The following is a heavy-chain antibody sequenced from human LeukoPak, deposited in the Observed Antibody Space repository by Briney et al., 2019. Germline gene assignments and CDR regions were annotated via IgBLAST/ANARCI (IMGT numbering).Heavy chain of an antibody. Sequence: PGGSLRLSCAASGFTFSSYNMNWVRQAPGQGLEWVSSITSGSSYIYYADSVKGRFTISRDNAKNSLYLQMNSLRAEDTAVYYCARVHLRKAMTTNAFDIWGQGTMVTVSS. V-gene: IGHV3-21*01. D-gene: IGHD4-11*01. CDR3: ARVHLRKAMTTNAFDI. CDR1: GFTFSSYN. CDR2: ITSGSSYI. J-gene: IGHJ3*02.